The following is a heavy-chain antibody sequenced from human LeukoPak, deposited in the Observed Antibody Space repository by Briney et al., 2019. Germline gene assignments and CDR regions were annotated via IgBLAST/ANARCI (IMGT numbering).Heavy chain of an antibody. J-gene: IGHJ4*02. Sequence: GASVKVSCKASGYTFTGYYMHWVRQAPGQGLEWMGWINPNSGGTNYAQKFQGRVTMTRDTSISTAYMELSRLRSDDTAVYYCARGGEQQLVRSRWYFDYWGQGTLFTVSS. D-gene: IGHD6-13*01. CDR3: ARGGEQQLVRSRWYFDY. CDR1: GYTFTGYY. V-gene: IGHV1-2*02. CDR2: INPNSGGT.